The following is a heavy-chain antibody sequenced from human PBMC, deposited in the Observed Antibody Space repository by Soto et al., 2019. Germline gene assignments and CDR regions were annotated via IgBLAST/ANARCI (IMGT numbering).Heavy chain of an antibody. CDR1: GGSISSGGYY. D-gene: IGHD2-2*01. J-gene: IGHJ2*01. CDR3: AGSRTWAYRHFDL. CDR2: IHYSGST. Sequence: QVQLQESGPGLVKPSQTLSLTCTVSGGSISSGGYYWSWIRQHPGKGLEWIGYIHYSGSTYYNPSLKRRLSRSVDTSKTQFSLKLSSVPAAHTAVYYCAGSRTWAYRHFDLWGCGTLVPVSS. V-gene: IGHV4-31*03.